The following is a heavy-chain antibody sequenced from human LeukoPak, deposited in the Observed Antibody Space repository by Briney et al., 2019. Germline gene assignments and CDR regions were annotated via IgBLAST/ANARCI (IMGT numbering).Heavy chain of an antibody. CDR3: ARCSGSYFSLARYFDY. V-gene: IGHV3-7*01. Sequence: GGSLRLSCAASGFTFSSYWMSLVRQAPRKGLEWVGNIKQDGSEKYYVDSVKGRFTISRDNAKNSLYLQMNSLGAEDTAVYYCARCSGSYFSLARYFDYWGQGTLVTVSS. CDR2: IKQDGSEK. J-gene: IGHJ4*02. D-gene: IGHD1-26*01. CDR1: GFTFSSYW.